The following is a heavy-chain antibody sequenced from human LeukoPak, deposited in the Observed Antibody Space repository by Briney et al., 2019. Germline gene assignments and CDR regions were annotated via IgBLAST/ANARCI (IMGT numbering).Heavy chain of an antibody. CDR3: ASERPSSSWYDY. J-gene: IGHJ4*02. V-gene: IGHV3-7*01. D-gene: IGHD6-13*01. Sequence: GGSLRLFCAASGFTFSSYLMTWVRQAPGKGLEWVANIYKDGREKYYVDSVKGRFTISRDNAKNSLYLQMNSLRAEDTAVYYCASERPSSSWYDYWGQGTLVTVSS. CDR1: GFTFSSYL. CDR2: IYKDGREK.